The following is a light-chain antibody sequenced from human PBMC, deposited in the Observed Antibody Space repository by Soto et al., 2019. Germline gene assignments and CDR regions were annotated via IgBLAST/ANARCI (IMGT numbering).Light chain of an antibody. CDR3: QQYDNPPRS. CDR1: QDISNY. V-gene: IGKV1-33*01. J-gene: IGKJ1*01. CDR2: DAS. Sequence: DIQMTQSPSSLSASVGDRVTITCQASQDISNYLNXXQQKPGKAPKLLIYDASNLETGFSSSFSGRGSGTYSTFSISSLQSEEIATYYCQQYDNPPRSFGQGNKVDIK.